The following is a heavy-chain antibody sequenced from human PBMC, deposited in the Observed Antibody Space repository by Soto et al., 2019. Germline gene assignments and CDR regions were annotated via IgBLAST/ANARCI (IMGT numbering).Heavy chain of an antibody. CDR2: IYYTGST. CDR3: ARVARAGQYYFDF. Sequence: SETLSLTCTVSGDSINFYHWTWIRQPPGKGLEWMGYIYYTGSTNYNPSLKSRVSISVDTSKNQFSLKLSSVTAADTAVYYCARVARAGQYYFDFWGQGALVTVSS. CDR1: GDSINFYH. D-gene: IGHD6-13*01. J-gene: IGHJ4*02. V-gene: IGHV4-59*01.